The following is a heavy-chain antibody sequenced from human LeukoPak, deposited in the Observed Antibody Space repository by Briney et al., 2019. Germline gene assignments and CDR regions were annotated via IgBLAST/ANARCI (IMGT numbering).Heavy chain of an antibody. V-gene: IGHV1-69*05. CDR3: ADSSGGPYYYYYMDV. CDR2: IIPIFGTA. J-gene: IGHJ6*03. D-gene: IGHD6-19*01. CDR1: GGVFTTYA. Sequence: SVKVSCKASGGVFTTYAVSWVRQAPGQGLEWMGGIIPIFGTANYAQKFQGRVTITTDESTSTAYMELSSLRSEDTAVYYCADSSGGPYYYYYMDVWGKGTTVTVSS.